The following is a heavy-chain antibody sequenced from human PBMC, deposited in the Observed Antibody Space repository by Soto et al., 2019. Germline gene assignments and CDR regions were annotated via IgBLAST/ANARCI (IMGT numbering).Heavy chain of an antibody. CDR2: INPSGGST. V-gene: IGHV1-46*01. D-gene: IGHD1-1*01. CDR3: ARAGGAGTTNKDYYYYYGMDV. Sequence: ASVKVSCKASGYTFTNSGISWVRQAPGQGLEWMGIINPSGGSTSYAQKFQGRVTMTRDTSTSTVYMELSSLRSEDTAVYYCARAGGAGTTNKDYYYYYGMDVWGQGTTVTVSS. CDR1: GYTFTNSG. J-gene: IGHJ6*02.